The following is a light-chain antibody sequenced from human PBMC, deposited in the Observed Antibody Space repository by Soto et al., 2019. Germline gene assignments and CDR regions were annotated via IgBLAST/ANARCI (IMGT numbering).Light chain of an antibody. CDR1: QSISSW. CDR3: QQYNTYSRT. CDR2: KAS. Sequence: DIQMTQSPSTLSASVGDRVTITCRASQSISSWLAWYQQKPGKAPKLLIYKASSLESGVPSRFSGSGSETECTLTISSLQPDDFATYYCQQYNTYSRTFAQGTKVEIK. J-gene: IGKJ1*01. V-gene: IGKV1-5*03.